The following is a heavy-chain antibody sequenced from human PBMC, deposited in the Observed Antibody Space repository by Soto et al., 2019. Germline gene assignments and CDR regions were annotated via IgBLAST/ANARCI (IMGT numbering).Heavy chain of an antibody. CDR1: GSPISDHY. V-gene: IGHV4-59*11. CDR3: ARDNRWYYDSSGYYYYYYGMDV. D-gene: IGHD3-22*01. Sequence: SETLSLTCTVSGSPISDHYWSWFRQAPGLGLEWVGYIYYTGTTTYNPSLKSRVTISLDTSKSQFSLKLSSVTAADTAVYYCARDNRWYYDSSGYYYYYYGMDVWGQGTTVTVSS. J-gene: IGHJ6*02. CDR2: IYYTGTT.